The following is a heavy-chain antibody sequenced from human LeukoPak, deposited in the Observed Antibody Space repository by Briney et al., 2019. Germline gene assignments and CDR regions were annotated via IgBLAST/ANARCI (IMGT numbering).Heavy chain of an antibody. CDR2: IYYSGST. Sequence: PSETLSLTCTVSGGSISSYYWSWIRQPPGKGLEWIGYIYYSGSTNYNASLTNRVTISVDTSKNQFSLKLSSVTAADTAVYYCAAREIYGSWRFDPWGQGTLVTVSS. J-gene: IGHJ5*02. CDR3: AAREIYGSWRFDP. V-gene: IGHV4-59*01. CDR1: GGSISSYY. D-gene: IGHD3-10*01.